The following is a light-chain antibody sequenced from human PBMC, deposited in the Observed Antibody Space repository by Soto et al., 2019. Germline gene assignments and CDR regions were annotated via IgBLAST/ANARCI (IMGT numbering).Light chain of an antibody. CDR1: SSDVGGYNY. CDR2: DVS. V-gene: IGLV2-14*01. Sequence: QSVLTQPASASGSPGQSITISCTGTSSDVGGYNYVSWYQQHPGKAPKFIIYDVSNRPSGVSNRFSGSKSGNTASLTISGLQAEDEADYYCSSYTTSNTRQIVFGTGTKVTVL. CDR3: SSYTTSNTRQIV. J-gene: IGLJ1*01.